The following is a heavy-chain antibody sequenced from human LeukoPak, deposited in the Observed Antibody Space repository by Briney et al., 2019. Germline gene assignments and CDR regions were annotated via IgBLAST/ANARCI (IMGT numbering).Heavy chain of an antibody. CDR3: GMFGGTASDI. J-gene: IGHJ3*02. D-gene: IGHD3-10*02. V-gene: IGHV3-11*04. CDR1: GFTFSDYY. Sequence: GGSLRLSCTASGFTFSDYYMSWIRQAPGKGLEWVSYISSSGNSIYYSDSVKGRFTISRDNAKNSLYLQMNSLRAEDTAVYYCGMFGGTASDIWGQGTMVTVSS. CDR2: ISSSGNSI.